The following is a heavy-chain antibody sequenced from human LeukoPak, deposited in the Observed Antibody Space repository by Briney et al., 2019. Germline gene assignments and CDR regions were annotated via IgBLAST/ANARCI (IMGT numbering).Heavy chain of an antibody. Sequence: GGSLRLSCAASGFTFSSYAMSWVRQAPGKGLEWVSAISGRGGRTYYADSVKGRFTISRDNSKNTLYLQMNSLRAEDTAVYYCAKDIVVVPAARGNDAFDIWGQGTMVTVSS. CDR3: AKDIVVVPAARGNDAFDI. V-gene: IGHV3-23*01. CDR2: ISGRGGRT. D-gene: IGHD2-2*01. J-gene: IGHJ3*02. CDR1: GFTFSSYA.